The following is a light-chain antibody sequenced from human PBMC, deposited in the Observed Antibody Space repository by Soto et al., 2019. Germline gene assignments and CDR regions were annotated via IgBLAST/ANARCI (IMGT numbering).Light chain of an antibody. V-gene: IGKV3-11*01. CDR3: QQRSHWPPYT. CDR2: DAS. J-gene: IGKJ2*01. CDR1: QGIDIY. Sequence: EIVLTQSPATLSLSPGERATLSCRASQGIDIYLAWYQQKPGQAPRLLIYDASNRATGIPARFSGSGSGTAFSLSISSLEPEDFAVYYCQQRSHWPPYTFGQGTKLEIK.